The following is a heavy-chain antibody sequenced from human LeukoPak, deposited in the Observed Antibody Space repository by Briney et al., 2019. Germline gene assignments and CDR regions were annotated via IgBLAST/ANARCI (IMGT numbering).Heavy chain of an antibody. J-gene: IGHJ4*02. D-gene: IGHD2-15*01. CDR3: ARVVPPYYYFDY. CDR2: IYYSGST. Sequence: SETLSLTCTVSGGSISSYCWSWIRQPPGKGLEWIGYIYYSGSTNYNPSLKSRVTISVDTSKNQFSLKLSSVTAADTAVYYCARVVPPYYYFDYWGQGTLVTVSS. CDR1: GGSISSYC. V-gene: IGHV4-59*08.